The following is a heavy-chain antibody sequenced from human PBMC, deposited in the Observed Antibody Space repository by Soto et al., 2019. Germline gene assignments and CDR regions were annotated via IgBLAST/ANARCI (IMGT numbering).Heavy chain of an antibody. CDR3: AREVEGSYSPADF. V-gene: IGHV1-18*01. Sequence: ASVKVSCKTSGYTFTDHGIDWVRQAPGQGLEWVGWASSYNGNTNYAYNLKDRVIMTTDASTSTAYMELRGLRSDDTAVYYCAREVEGSYSPADFWGQGTPVTVSS. CDR1: GYTFTDHG. J-gene: IGHJ4*02. CDR2: ASSYNGNT. D-gene: IGHD3-10*01.